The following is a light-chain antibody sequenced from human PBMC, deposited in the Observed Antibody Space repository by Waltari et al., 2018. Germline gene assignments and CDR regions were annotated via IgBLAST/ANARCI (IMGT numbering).Light chain of an antibody. V-gene: IGKV4-1*01. CDR1: QTLFYSPNKRNY. CDR3: QQYYDSPLT. CDR2: WAS. J-gene: IGKJ4*01. Sequence: DIVMTQSPDSLTVSLGERATINCRPSQTLFYSPNKRNYLAWYTPKAGQSPKLLIYWASTRESGVPDRFSGSGSGTDFSLTISNLQAEDVAVYSCQQYYDSPLTFGGGTKVEIK.